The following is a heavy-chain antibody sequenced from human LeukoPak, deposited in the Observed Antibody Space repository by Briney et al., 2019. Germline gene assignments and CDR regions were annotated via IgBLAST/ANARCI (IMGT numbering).Heavy chain of an antibody. CDR3: AKDADSSGYPDAFDI. CDR2: ISGSGGCT. V-gene: IGHV3-23*01. CDR1: GFTFSSYA. J-gene: IGHJ3*02. Sequence: GGSLRLSCAASGFTFSSYAMSWVRQAPGKGLEWVSAISGSGGCTYYADSVKGRVTISRDNSKNTLYLQMNSLRAEDTAVYYCAKDADSSGYPDAFDIWGQGTMVTVSS. D-gene: IGHD3-22*01.